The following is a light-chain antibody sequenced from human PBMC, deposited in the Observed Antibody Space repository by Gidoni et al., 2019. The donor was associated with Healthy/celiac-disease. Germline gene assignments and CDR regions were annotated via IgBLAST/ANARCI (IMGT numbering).Light chain of an antibody. J-gene: IGKJ5*01. V-gene: IGKV3-11*01. CDR1: QSVSSY. CDR2: DAS. Sequence: DIVLTQSPATLSLSPGERATLSCRASQSVSSYLAWYQQKPGQAPRLLIYDASNRATGIPARFSGSGSGTDFTITISSLEHEDFAVYYCQQRSNWPPITFGQGTRLEIK. CDR3: QQRSNWPPIT.